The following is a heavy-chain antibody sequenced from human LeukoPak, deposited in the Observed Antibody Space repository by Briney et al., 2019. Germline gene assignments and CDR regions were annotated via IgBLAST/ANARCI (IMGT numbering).Heavy chain of an antibody. Sequence: ASVKVSCKASGYTFTSYGISWVRQAPGQGLEWMGRIIPIFGIANYAQKFQGRVTITADKSTSTAYMELSSLRSEDTAVYYCARGEVYYGSGRDMDVWGQGTTVTVSS. J-gene: IGHJ6*02. CDR1: GYTFTSYG. D-gene: IGHD3-10*01. CDR3: ARGEVYYGSGRDMDV. CDR2: IIPIFGIA. V-gene: IGHV1-69*04.